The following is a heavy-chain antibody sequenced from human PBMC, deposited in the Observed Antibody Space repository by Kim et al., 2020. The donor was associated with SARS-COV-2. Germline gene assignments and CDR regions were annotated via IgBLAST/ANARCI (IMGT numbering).Heavy chain of an antibody. CDR1: GFTFSSYS. D-gene: IGHD6-19*01. CDR2: ISSSSSYI. J-gene: IGHJ4*02. V-gene: IGHV3-21*01. Sequence: GGSLRLSCAASGFTFSSYSMNWVRQAPGKGLEWVSSISSSSSYIYYADSVKGRFTISRDNAKNSLYLQMNSLRAEDTAVYYCARDGLQWLVRVIDYWGQGTLVTVSS. CDR3: ARDGLQWLVRVIDY.